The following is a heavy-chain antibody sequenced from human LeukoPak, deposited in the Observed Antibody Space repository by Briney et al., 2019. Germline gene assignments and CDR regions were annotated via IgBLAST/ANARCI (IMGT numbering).Heavy chain of an antibody. Sequence: SETLSLTCAVYGGSFSGHYWSWIRQPPGKGLEWIGEINHSGSTNYNPSLKSRVTISVDTSKNQFSLKLSSVTAADTAVYYCARAYCGGDCYSLDAFDIWGQGTMVTVSS. J-gene: IGHJ3*02. D-gene: IGHD2-21*02. V-gene: IGHV4-34*01. CDR3: ARAYCGGDCYSLDAFDI. CDR1: GGSFSGHY. CDR2: INHSGST.